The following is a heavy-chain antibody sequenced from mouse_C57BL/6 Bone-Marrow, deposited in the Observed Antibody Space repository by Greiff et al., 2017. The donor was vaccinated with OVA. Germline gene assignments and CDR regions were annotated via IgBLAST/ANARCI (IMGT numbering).Heavy chain of an antibody. CDR3: ARKGGVTTDYAMDY. D-gene: IGHD2-3*01. V-gene: IGHV1-42*01. Sequence: EVQLQQSGPELVKPGASVMISCKASGYSFTGYYMNWVTQRPEKSLEWIGEINPSTGGTTYNQQLKAKATLTVDKSSSTAYMQLKSLTSEDSAVYYCARKGGVTTDYAMDYWGQGTSVTVSS. J-gene: IGHJ4*01. CDR1: GYSFTGYY. CDR2: INPSTGGT.